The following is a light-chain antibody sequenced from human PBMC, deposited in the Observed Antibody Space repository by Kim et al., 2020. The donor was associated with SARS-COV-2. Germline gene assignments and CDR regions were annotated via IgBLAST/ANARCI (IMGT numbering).Light chain of an antibody. CDR2: WAS. CDR3: QQYYSTPYT. V-gene: IGKV4-1*01. Sequence: RDTINCKSSQSVLYSSNNKNYLAWYQQKPGQPPKLLIYWASTRESGVPDRFSGSGSGTDFTLTISSLQAEDVAVYYCQQYYSTPYTFGQGTKLEI. J-gene: IGKJ2*01. CDR1: QSVLYSSNNKNY.